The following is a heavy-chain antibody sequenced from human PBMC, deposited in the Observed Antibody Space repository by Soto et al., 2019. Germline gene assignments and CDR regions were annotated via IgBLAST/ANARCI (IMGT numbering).Heavy chain of an antibody. CDR3: ARDAAPKSATDMVEFDY. J-gene: IGHJ4*02. Sequence: ASVKVSCKASGYTFTGYYMHWVRQAPGQGLEWMGWINPNSGGTNYAQKFQGWVTMTRDTSISTAYMELSRLTSDDTAVYYCARDAAPKSATDMVEFDYWGQGTLGTASS. CDR2: INPNSGGT. D-gene: IGHD5-18*01. CDR1: GYTFTGYY. V-gene: IGHV1-2*04.